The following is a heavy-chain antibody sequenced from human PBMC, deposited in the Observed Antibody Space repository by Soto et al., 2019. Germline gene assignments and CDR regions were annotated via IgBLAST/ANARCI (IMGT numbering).Heavy chain of an antibody. J-gene: IGHJ4*02. CDR3: ESLSSSGWYAD. CDR2: ISSSSSYI. CDR1: GFTFSSYS. Sequence: GGSLRRSCAASGFTFSSYSMNWVRQAPGKGLEWVSCISSSSSYIYYADSVKGRFTISRDNAKNSLYLQMNSLRAEDTAVYYWESLSSSGWYADWGQGTLVTVSS. V-gene: IGHV3-21*01. D-gene: IGHD6-19*01.